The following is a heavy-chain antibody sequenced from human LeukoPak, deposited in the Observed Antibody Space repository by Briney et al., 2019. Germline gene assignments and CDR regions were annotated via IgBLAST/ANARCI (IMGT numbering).Heavy chain of an antibody. V-gene: IGHV4-59*01. CDR1: GGSISSYY. J-gene: IGHJ4*02. CDR3: ARHPTYLRLGEAYYFDY. D-gene: IGHD3-16*01. Sequence: SETLSLTCTVSGGSISSYYWSWIRQPPGKGLERIGYIYYSGSTNYNPSLKSRVTISVDTSKNQFSLKLSSVTAADTAVYYCARHPTYLRLGEAYYFDYWGQGTLVTVSS. CDR2: IYYSGST.